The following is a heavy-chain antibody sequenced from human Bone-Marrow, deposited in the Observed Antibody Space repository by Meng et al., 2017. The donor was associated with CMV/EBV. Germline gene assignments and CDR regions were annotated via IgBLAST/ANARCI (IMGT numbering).Heavy chain of an antibody. Sequence: GGSLTLSCAASGFTNSSFWMSWVRQAPGKGLEWVANIKEDGSEKYYVDSVKGRFTISRDNAKHSLYLQMTSLSAEDTVVYYWARGWSGSYGAWGRGTLVTVSS. V-gene: IGHV3-7*01. CDR1: GFTNSSFW. CDR2: IKEDGSEK. CDR3: ARGWSGSYGA. D-gene: IGHD1-26*01. J-gene: IGHJ5*02.